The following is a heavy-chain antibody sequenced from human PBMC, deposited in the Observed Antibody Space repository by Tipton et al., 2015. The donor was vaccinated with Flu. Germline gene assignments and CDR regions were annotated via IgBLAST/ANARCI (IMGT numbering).Heavy chain of an antibody. V-gene: IGHV4-38-2*02. CDR3: ARGDGYNFDY. D-gene: IGHD5-24*01. CDR2: IYHSGST. Sequence: GLVKPSETLSLTCTVSGYSISSGFYWGWIRQPPGKGLAWIGNIYHSGSTFYNPSLKSRVTISVDTSKNQFSLKLSSVTAADTAVYYCARGDGYNFDYWGQGTLVTVSS. CDR1: GYSISSGFY. J-gene: IGHJ4*02.